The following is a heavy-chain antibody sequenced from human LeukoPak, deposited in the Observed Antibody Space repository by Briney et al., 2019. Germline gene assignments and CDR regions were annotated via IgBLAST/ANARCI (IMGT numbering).Heavy chain of an antibody. V-gene: IGHV4-30-2*01. Sequence: SETLSLTCAVSGDSISSGAYSWSWIRQPPGKGLEWIGYIYQSGSTYHNPSLKSRVTISGDRSKNQFSLKLTSVTAADTAVYHCARGSRAVRYFDFWGQGTLVTVSS. D-gene: IGHD3-10*01. CDR3: ARGSRAVRYFDF. J-gene: IGHJ4*02. CDR1: GDSISSGAYS. CDR2: IYQSGST.